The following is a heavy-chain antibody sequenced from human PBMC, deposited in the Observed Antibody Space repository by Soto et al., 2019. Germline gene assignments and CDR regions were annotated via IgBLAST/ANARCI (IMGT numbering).Heavy chain of an antibody. Sequence: GGSLRLSCAASGFTFSSYAMSWVRQAPGKGLEWVSAISGSGGSTYYADSVKGRFTISRDNSKNTLYLQMNSLRAEDTAVYYCAKAFLTGDEREAEPDRLYFDYWGQGTLVTVSS. CDR1: GFTFSSYA. V-gene: IGHV3-23*01. J-gene: IGHJ4*02. CDR2: ISGSGGST. CDR3: AKAFLTGDEREAEPDRLYFDY. D-gene: IGHD7-27*01.